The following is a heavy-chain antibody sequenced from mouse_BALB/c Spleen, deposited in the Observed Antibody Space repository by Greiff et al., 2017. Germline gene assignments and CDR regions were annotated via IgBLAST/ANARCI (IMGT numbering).Heavy chain of an antibody. CDR1: GYAFSSYW. CDR2: IYPGDGDT. Sequence: QVQLQQSGPELVRPGSSVKISCKASGYAFSSYWMNWVKQRPGQGLEWIGQIYPGDGDTNYNGKFKGKATLTADKSSSTAYMQLSSLTSEDSAVYFCARGRTLYAMDYWGQGTSVTVSS. CDR3: ARGRTLYAMDY. J-gene: IGHJ4*01. V-gene: IGHV1-80*01.